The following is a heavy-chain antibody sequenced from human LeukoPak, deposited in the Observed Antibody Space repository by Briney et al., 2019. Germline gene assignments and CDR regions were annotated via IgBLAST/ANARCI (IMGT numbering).Heavy chain of an antibody. CDR3: ATEKRNNWNDRWFDP. D-gene: IGHD1-1*01. CDR1: GYTLTELS. V-gene: IGHV1-24*01. J-gene: IGHJ5*02. CDR2: LDPEDGET. Sequence: ASVTVSCKVSGYTLTELSMHWVRQAPGKGLEWMGGLDPEDGETIYAQKFQGRVTMTEDTSTDTAYMELSSLRSKDTAVYYCATEKRNNWNDRWFDPWGQGTLVTVSS.